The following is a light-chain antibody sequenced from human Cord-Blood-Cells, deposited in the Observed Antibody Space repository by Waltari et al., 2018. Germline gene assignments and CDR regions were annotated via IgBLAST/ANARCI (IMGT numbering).Light chain of an antibody. CDR2: EVS. J-gene: IGLJ1*01. V-gene: IGLV2-8*01. CDR1: SSDVRGYNY. Sequence: QSALTQPPSASGSPGQSLTTSCTGTSSDVRGYNYVSWYQQHPGKAPKLMIYEVSKRPSGVPDRFSGSKSGNTASLTVSGLQAGDEADYYCSSYSGSNNFVFGTGTKVTVL. CDR3: SSYSGSNNFV.